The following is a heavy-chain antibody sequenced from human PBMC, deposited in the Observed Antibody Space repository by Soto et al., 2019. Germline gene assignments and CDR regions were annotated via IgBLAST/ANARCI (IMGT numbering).Heavy chain of an antibody. CDR2: INHGGST. D-gene: IGHD1-20*01. CDR1: GGSFSGYY. Sequence: QVQLQQWGAGLLKPSETLSLTCAVYGGSFSGYYWRWIRQPPGKGLEWIGEINHGGSTNYNPSLKSRVTXSXAXXKNQFSLKLSSVTAADTAVYYCARSNREGITGTTWLYYFDYWGQGTLVTVSS. J-gene: IGHJ4*02. V-gene: IGHV4-34*01. CDR3: ARSNREGITGTTWLYYFDY.